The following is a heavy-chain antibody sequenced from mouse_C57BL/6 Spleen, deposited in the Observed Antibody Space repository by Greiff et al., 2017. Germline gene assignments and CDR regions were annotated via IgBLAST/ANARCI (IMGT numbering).Heavy chain of an antibody. Sequence: DVKLVQSVAELVRPGASVKLSCTASGYNITNSYMHWVKQRPVQGLEWIGRIDPANGYTNYTPKFQGKATMTADTSSNTAYLQLSSLTSEDTAVYYCADYYGSSYWYFDGWGKGTTVTVSS. CDR2: IDPANGYT. V-gene: IGHV14-3*01. J-gene: IGHJ1*03. D-gene: IGHD1-1*01. CDR1: GYNITNSY. CDR3: ADYYGSSYWYFDG.